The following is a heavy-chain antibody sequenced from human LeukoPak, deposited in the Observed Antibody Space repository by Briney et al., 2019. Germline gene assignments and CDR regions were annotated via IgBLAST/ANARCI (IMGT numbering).Heavy chain of an antibody. V-gene: IGHV7-4-1*02. J-gene: IGHJ4*02. CDR2: INTNTGNP. CDR3: ARDLGPNYGDSNNYFDY. CDR1: GYTFTSYA. D-gene: IGHD4-17*01. Sequence: ASVKASCKASGYTFTSYAMNWVRQAPGQGLEWMGWINTNTGNPTYAQGFTGRFVFSLDTSVSTAYLQISSLKAEDTAVYYCARDLGPNYGDSNNYFDYWGQGTLVTVSS.